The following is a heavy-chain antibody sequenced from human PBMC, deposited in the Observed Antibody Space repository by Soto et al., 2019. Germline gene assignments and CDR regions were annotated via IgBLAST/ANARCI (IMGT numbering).Heavy chain of an antibody. D-gene: IGHD2-15*01. CDR1: GGSISSGGYY. CDR3: ARGYCSGGSCYLSFGNFDY. CDR2: IYYSGST. Sequence: PSETLSLTCTVSGGSISSGGYYWSWIRQHPGKGLEWIGYIYYSGSTYYNPSLKSRVTISVDTSKNQFSLKLSSVTAADTAVYYCARGYCSGGSCYLSFGNFDYWGQGTLVTVSS. J-gene: IGHJ4*02. V-gene: IGHV4-31*03.